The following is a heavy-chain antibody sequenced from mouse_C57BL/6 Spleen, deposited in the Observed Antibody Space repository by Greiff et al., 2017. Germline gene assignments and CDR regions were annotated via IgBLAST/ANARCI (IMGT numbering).Heavy chain of an antibody. Sequence: QVQLQQPGAELVKPGASVKLSCKASGYTFTSYWMQWVKQRPGQGLEWIGEIDPSDSYTNYNQKFKGKATLTVDTSSSTAYMQLSSLTSEDSAVYYCARGETAQATGSYWGQGTTLTVSS. D-gene: IGHD3-2*02. J-gene: IGHJ2*01. CDR1: GYTFTSYW. CDR3: ARGETAQATGSY. V-gene: IGHV1-50*01. CDR2: IDPSDSYT.